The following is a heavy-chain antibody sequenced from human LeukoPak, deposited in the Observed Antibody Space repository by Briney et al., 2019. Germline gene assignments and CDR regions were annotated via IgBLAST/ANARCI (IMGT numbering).Heavy chain of an antibody. Sequence: GGSPRLSCAASGFTFDDYAMHWVRQAPGKGLEWVSGISWNSGSIGYADSVKGRFTISRDNAKNSLYLQMNSLRAEDTALYYCAKDKGYSGSYTGYFQHWGQGTLVTVSS. CDR3: AKDKGYSGSYTGYFQH. CDR1: GFTFDDYA. CDR2: ISWNSGSI. J-gene: IGHJ1*01. V-gene: IGHV3-9*01. D-gene: IGHD1-26*01.